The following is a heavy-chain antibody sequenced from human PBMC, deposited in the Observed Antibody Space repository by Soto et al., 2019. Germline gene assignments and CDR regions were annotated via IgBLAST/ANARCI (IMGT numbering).Heavy chain of an antibody. V-gene: IGHV3-23*01. CDR1: GFTFSNSA. D-gene: IGHD3-10*01. J-gene: IGHJ5*02. CDR2: ISGSGGST. CDR3: ARTFYYGSGSYPRFDP. Sequence: PGGSLRLSCAASGFTFSNSAMSWVRQAPGKGLEWVSGISGSGGSTYYADSVKGRFTIPRDNSKNTLYLQMNSLRADDTALYYCARTFYYGSGSYPRFDPWGQGTLVTVSS.